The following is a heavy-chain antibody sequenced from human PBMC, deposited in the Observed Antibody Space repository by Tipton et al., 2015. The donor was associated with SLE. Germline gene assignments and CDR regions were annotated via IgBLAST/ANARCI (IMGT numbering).Heavy chain of an antibody. CDR1: GGSISSYY. J-gene: IGHJ5*02. CDR3: ARGRGWSSGYFDL. CDR2: IYYSGST. V-gene: IGHV4-59*08. D-gene: IGHD1-26*01. Sequence: TLSLTCTVSGGSISSYYWSWIRQPPGKGLEWIGYIYYSGSTNYNPSLKSRVTISVDTSKNQFSLKLSSVTAADTVVYYCARGRGWSSGYFDLWGQGTLVTVSS.